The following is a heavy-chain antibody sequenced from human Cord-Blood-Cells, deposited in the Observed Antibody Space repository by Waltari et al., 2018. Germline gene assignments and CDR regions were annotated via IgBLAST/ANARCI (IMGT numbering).Heavy chain of an antibody. J-gene: IGHJ3*02. V-gene: IGHV3-7*01. CDR1: GFTFSSYW. CDR2: IKQDGSEK. D-gene: IGHD1-26*01. CDR3: ARDGSYGAFDI. Sequence: EVQLVESGGGLVQPGGSLRLSCAASGFTFSSYWMSWVRQAPGKGLEWVDNIKQDGSEKYYVDSVKGRFTISRDNAKNSLYLQMNSLRAEDTAVYYCARDGSYGAFDIWGQGTMVTVSS.